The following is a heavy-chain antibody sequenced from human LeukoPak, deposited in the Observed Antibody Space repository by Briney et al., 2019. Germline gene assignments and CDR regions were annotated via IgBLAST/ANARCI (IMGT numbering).Heavy chain of an antibody. CDR3: ARARIGETSYVASYG. Sequence: AAVPQSLPCTVSSGSISSYHWTWLPQPTGKALVGIGDIYITRSTNYNPYLRRRVTMSVDTTKNQFSLRLSSVTAADTAVYYCARARIGETSYVASYGWGLGTMVTVAS. CDR2: IYITRST. J-gene: IGHJ3*01. CDR1: SGSISSYH. D-gene: IGHD1-26*01. V-gene: IGHV4-59*13.